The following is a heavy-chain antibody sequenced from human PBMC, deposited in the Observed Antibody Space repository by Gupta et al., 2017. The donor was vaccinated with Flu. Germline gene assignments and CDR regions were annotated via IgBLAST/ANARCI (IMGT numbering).Heavy chain of an antibody. J-gene: IGHJ6*03. Sequence: QVQLVESGGGVVQPGRSLRLSCAVSGFTFKSYGIHWVRQAPGKGLEWVAFISYDGINKFYGDSVKGRFTISRDNSKNTLWLQVNSLRGEDTAVYYCAKDGRITPRPVPLRYYYYMDVWGKGTTVTVSS. V-gene: IGHV3-30*18. D-gene: IGHD6-6*01. CDR1: GFTFKSYG. CDR2: ISYDGINK. CDR3: AKDGRITPRPVPLRYYYYMDV.